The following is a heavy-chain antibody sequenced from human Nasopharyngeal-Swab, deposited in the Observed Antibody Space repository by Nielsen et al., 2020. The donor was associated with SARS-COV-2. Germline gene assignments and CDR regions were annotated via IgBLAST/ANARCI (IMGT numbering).Heavy chain of an antibody. CDR1: GFTFSSYG. CDR3: AKEISSAWYWYFVL. J-gene: IGHJ2*01. D-gene: IGHD2-2*01. Sequence: GGSLRLSCAASGFTFSSYGMHWVRQAPGKGLEWVAVIWYDGISKDYADSVKGRFTVSRENSMNTLFLQVNSLRVEDTAVYYCAKEISSAWYWYFVLWGRGTLVTVSS. CDR2: IWYDGISK. V-gene: IGHV3-33*06.